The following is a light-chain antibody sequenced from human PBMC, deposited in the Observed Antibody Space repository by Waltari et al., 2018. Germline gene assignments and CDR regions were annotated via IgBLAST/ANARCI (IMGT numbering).Light chain of an antibody. V-gene: IGKV1-5*01. CDR1: QSVSRW. J-gene: IGKJ1*01. Sequence: DIQMTQSPSTLSASIGDRVTITCRASQSVSRWLAWYHQKPGKAPKVLIYDASSLESGVPSRFSGSGSGTEFTLTISSLQPDDFATYYCQQYTTYSGTFGQGTKVEIK. CDR3: QQYTTYSGT. CDR2: DAS.